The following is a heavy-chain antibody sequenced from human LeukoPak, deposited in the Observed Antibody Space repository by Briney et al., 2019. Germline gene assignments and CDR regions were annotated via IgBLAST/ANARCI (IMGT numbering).Heavy chain of an antibody. D-gene: IGHD3-10*01. J-gene: IGHJ4*02. V-gene: IGHV4-38-2*01. CDR2: IYHSGST. CDR1: GYSISSGYY. CDR3: ARLESGYYGSGSPDY. Sequence: PSETLSLTCAVSGYSISSGYYWGWIRQPPGKGLEWIGSIYHSGSTYYNPSPKSRVTISVDTSKNQFSLKLSSVTAADTAVYYCARLESGYYGSGSPDYWGQGTLVTVSS.